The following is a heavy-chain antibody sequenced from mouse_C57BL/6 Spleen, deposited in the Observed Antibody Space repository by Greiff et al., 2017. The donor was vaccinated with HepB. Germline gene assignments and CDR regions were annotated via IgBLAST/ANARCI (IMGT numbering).Heavy chain of an antibody. CDR3: ARSPPLDYFDY. V-gene: IGHV3-6*01. J-gene: IGHJ2*01. Sequence: EVKLQESGPGLVKPSQSLSLTCSVTGYSITSGYYWNWIRQFPGNKLEWMGYISYDGSNNYNPSLKNRISITRDTSKNQFFLKLNSVTTEDTATYYCARSPPLDYFDYWGQGTTLTVSS. CDR2: ISYDGSN. CDR1: GYSITSGYY.